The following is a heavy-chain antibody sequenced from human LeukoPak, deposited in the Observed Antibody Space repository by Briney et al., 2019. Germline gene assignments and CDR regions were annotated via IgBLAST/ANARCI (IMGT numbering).Heavy chain of an antibody. J-gene: IGHJ6*02. CDR1: GFTFSSYA. Sequence: GGSLRLSCAASGFTFSSYAMSWVRQAPGKGLEWVSAISGSGGSTYYADSVKGRFTISRDNSKNTLYLQMNSLRAEDTAVYYCAKEQAAAAATGYYYYYGMDVWGQGTTVTVS. CDR2: ISGSGGST. D-gene: IGHD6-13*01. CDR3: AKEQAAAAATGYYYYYGMDV. V-gene: IGHV3-23*01.